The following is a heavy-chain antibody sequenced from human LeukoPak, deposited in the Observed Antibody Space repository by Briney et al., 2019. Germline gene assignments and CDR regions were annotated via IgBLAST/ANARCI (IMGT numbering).Heavy chain of an antibody. CDR1: GFTVSSNY. D-gene: IGHD1-1*01. CDR3: AKSPKTGFLFDY. CDR2: IYGGVNT. Sequence: EGSLRLSCAASGFTVSSNYMSWVRQAPGKGLEWVSVIYGGVNTVYADSVQDRFTISRDNSKNTLYLQMSSLRAEDTAVYYCAKSPKTGFLFDYWGKGTLVTVSS. V-gene: IGHV3-66*01. J-gene: IGHJ4*02.